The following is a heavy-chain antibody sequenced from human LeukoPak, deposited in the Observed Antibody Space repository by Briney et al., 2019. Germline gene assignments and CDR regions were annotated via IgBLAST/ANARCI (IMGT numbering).Heavy chain of an antibody. CDR2: ISSSSSYI. CDR1: GFTFSSYA. Sequence: GGSLRLSCAASGFTFSSYAMHWVRQAPGKGLEWVSSISSSSSYIYYADSVKGRFTISRDNAKNSLYLQMNSLRAEDTAVYYCASGGSLGYWGQGTLVTVSS. D-gene: IGHD3-16*01. J-gene: IGHJ4*02. V-gene: IGHV3-21*01. CDR3: ASGGSLGY.